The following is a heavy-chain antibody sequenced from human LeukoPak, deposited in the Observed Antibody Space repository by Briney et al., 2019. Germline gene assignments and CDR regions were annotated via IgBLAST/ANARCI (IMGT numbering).Heavy chain of an antibody. J-gene: IGHJ5*01. D-gene: IGHD3-9*01. V-gene: IGHV5-51*01. CDR1: GYTFTSYW. CDR2: IYPGDSDT. CDR3: ARRYDILTGLNWFDS. Sequence: GESLKISCKTSGYTFTSYWIGWVRQMPGKGLEWMGIIYPGDSDTRYSPSFQGQVTISADTSISTAYLQWSSLKASDTAMYYCARRYDILTGLNWFDSWGQGTLVTVSS.